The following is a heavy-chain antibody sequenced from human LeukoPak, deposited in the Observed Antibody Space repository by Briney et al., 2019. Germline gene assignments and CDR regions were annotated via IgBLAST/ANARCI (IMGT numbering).Heavy chain of an antibody. J-gene: IGHJ5*02. CDR2: ISGYNGNT. D-gene: IGHD2-15*01. CDR1: GYTFTSYG. V-gene: IGHV1-18*01. CDR3: ARGRGVVVAAATQYWFDP. Sequence: ASVKVSCKASGYTFTSYGISWVRQAPGQGLEWMGWISGYNGNTKYAQKFQGRVTMTTDTSTSTAYMGLRSLRSDDTAVYYCARGRGVVVAAATQYWFDPWGQGTLVTVSS.